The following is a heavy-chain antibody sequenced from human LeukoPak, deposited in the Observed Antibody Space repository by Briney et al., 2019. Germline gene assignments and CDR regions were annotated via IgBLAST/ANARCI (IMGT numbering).Heavy chain of an antibody. J-gene: IGHJ6*02. V-gene: IGHV1-24*01. CDR3: ATDRGYCSSTSCPRGLYYYYGMDV. D-gene: IGHD2-2*01. Sequence: ASVKVSCKVSGYTLTELSMHWVRQAPGKGLEWMGGFDPEDGETIYAQKFQGRVTMTEDTSTDTAYMELSSLRSEDTAVYYCATDRGYCSSTSCPRGLYYYYGMDVWGQGSTVTVSS. CDR1: GYTLTELS. CDR2: FDPEDGET.